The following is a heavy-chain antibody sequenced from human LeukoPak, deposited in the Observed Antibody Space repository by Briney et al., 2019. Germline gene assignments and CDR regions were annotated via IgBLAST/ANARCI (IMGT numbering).Heavy chain of an antibody. Sequence: GGSLRLSCAASGFSFSSYDMHWVRQAPGKGLEWVASISYDGSNKYYADSVKGRFTISRDNSKNTLLLQMYSLRAEDTAVYYCAKDGSSSWPPQNFDYWGQGTLVTVSS. D-gene: IGHD6-13*01. CDR1: GFSFSSYD. CDR2: ISYDGSNK. V-gene: IGHV3-30*18. CDR3: AKDGSSSWPPQNFDY. J-gene: IGHJ4*02.